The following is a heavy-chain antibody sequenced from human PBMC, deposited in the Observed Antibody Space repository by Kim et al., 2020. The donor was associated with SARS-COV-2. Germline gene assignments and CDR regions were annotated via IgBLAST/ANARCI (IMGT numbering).Heavy chain of an antibody. Sequence: ASVKVSCKASGYTFTSYYMHWVRQAPGQGLEWMGIINPSGGSTSYAQKFQGRVTMTRDTSTSTVYMELSSLRSEDTAVYYCAREILLTLETYYYGMDVWGQGTTVTVSS. CDR2: INPSGGST. D-gene: IGHD1-1*01. CDR3: AREILLTLETYYYGMDV. CDR1: GYTFTSYY. J-gene: IGHJ6*02. V-gene: IGHV1-46*01.